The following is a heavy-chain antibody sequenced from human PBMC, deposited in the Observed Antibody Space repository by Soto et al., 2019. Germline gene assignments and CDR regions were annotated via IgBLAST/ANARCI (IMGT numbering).Heavy chain of an antibody. V-gene: IGHV1-18*04. CDR1: GYTFTTYA. J-gene: IGHJ4*02. CDR2: VSGDNGHT. CDR3: ATGDGSGPIHY. D-gene: IGHD6-19*01. Sequence: ASVKVSCKASGYTFTTYAITWRRQAPGQGLEWMGWVSGDNGHTNYEQKFQGRVTMTTDPSTSTAYMELRSLRSGDTAVYYCATGDGSGPIHYWGQGTLVTVSS.